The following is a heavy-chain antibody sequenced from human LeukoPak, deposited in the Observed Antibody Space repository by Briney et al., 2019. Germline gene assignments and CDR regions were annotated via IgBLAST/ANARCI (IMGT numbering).Heavy chain of an antibody. CDR3: ARLRDYYDSSAPVI. V-gene: IGHV4-34*01. CDR1: GGAFSGYY. D-gene: IGHD3-22*01. J-gene: IGHJ3*02. CDR2: INHSGST. Sequence: PSETLSLTCAVYGGAFSGYYWSWSRQPPGKGLEWIGEINHSGSTNYNPSLKRRVTISVDTSKNQFSLKLSSVTAADTAVYYCARLRDYYDSSAPVIWGQGTMVTVSS.